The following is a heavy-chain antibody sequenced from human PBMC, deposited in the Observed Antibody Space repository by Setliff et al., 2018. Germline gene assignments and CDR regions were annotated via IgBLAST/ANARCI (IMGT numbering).Heavy chain of an antibody. Sequence: PSETLSLTCTVSGYSISSGYIWGWIRQPPGKGLEWVGNIGHTGSINYNPSLKSRFTISRDNVENSLFLQMNSLRAEDTAVYYCVRDLHWGFDYWGLGTLVTVSS. CDR3: VRDLHWGFDY. V-gene: IGHV4-38-2*02. D-gene: IGHD7-27*01. J-gene: IGHJ4*02. CDR1: GYSISSGYI. CDR2: IGHTGSI.